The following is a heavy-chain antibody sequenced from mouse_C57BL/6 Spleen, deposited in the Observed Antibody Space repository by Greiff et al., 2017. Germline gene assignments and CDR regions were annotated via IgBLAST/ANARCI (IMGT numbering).Heavy chain of an antibody. D-gene: IGHD2-3*01. Sequence: EVKLQQSGPELVKPGASVKISCKASGYTFTDYYMNWVKQSHGKSLEWIGDINPNNGGTSYNQKFKGKATLTVDKSSSTAYMELRSLTSEDSAVYYCARRVYDGDYYAMDYWGQGTSVTVSS. CDR1: GYTFTDYY. CDR2: INPNNGGT. CDR3: ARRVYDGDYYAMDY. J-gene: IGHJ4*01. V-gene: IGHV1-26*01.